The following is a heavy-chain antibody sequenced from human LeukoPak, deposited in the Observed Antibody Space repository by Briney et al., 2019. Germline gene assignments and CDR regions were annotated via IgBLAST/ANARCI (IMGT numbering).Heavy chain of an antibody. CDR1: GFTFNNYA. D-gene: IGHD3-22*01. CDR3: ARDKGDYDTSGSLFVF. J-gene: IGHJ4*02. V-gene: IGHV3-21*01. CDR2: ISSSSSCI. Sequence: GGSLRLSYAASGFTFNNYAMNWVRQAPGKGLEWVSSISSSSSCIYYADSVKGRFTISRDNAKNSLYLQMNSLRAEDTAVYYCARDKGDYDTSGSLFVFGGQGTLVTVSS.